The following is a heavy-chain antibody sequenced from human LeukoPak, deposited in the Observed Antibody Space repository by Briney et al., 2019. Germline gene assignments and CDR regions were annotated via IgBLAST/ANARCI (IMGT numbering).Heavy chain of an antibody. CDR1: GFTFSNYG. V-gene: IGHV3-13*01. D-gene: IGHD4-23*01. CDR3: ARNSGNGGLDV. Sequence: PGGSLRLSCAASGFTFSNYGMHWVRQGTGKGLEWVSAVGGATNVYYAGPVQGRFSISRDNAKNSLYLQMDSLRAGDTAVYYCARNSGNGGLDVWGQGTMVTVSS. J-gene: IGHJ3*01. CDR2: VGGATNV.